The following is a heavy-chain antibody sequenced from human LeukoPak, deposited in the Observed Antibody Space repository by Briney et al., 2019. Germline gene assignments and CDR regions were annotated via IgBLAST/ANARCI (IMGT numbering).Heavy chain of an antibody. Sequence: GGSLRLSCAASGFTFSSYAMGWVRQAPGKGLEWVSAISGSGGSTYYADSVKGRFTISRDNSKNTLYLQMNSLRAEDTAVYYCAKDPTVYGSGSYFYYYGMDVWGQGTTVTVSS. CDR1: GFTFSSYA. CDR3: AKDPTVYGSGSYFYYYGMDV. J-gene: IGHJ6*02. CDR2: ISGSGGST. D-gene: IGHD3-10*01. V-gene: IGHV3-23*01.